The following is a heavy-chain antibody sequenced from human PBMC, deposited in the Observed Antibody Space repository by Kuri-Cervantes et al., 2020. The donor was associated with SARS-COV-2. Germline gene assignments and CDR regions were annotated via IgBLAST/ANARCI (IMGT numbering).Heavy chain of an antibody. CDR1: GFSLSNPRMG. D-gene: IGHD6-13*01. Sequence: SGPTLAKPTATLTLTCTVSGFSLSNPRMGVSWIRQPPGKALEWLAHIFSNDEKSYSTSLKSRLTISKDTSKSQVVLTMTNMDPVDTATYYCARIGSSWYLHSPWFDPWGQGTLVTVSS. CDR3: ARIGSSWYLHSPWFDP. J-gene: IGHJ5*02. V-gene: IGHV2-26*01. CDR2: IFSNDEK.